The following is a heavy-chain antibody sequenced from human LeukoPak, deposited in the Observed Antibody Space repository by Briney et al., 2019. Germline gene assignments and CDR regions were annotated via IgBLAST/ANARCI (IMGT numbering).Heavy chain of an antibody. V-gene: IGHV4-30-2*01. CDR3: ASSHCGGDCFSSVAFDF. D-gene: IGHD2-21*02. CDR1: NGSVGSGGYS. Sequence: SETLSLTCTVSNGSVGSGGYSWSWIRQPPGKCLEWIGFVDHSGATYYNPSLKSRISIPMDRSKNQFSLRLRSVTAADTAVYFCASSHCGGDCFSSVAFDFWGHGTMVTVSS. J-gene: IGHJ3*01. CDR2: VDHSGAT.